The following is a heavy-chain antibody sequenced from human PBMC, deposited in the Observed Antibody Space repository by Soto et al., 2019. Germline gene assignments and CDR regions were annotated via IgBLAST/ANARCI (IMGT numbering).Heavy chain of an antibody. CDR1: GYTFTSYY. J-gene: IGHJ6*02. CDR2: INPSGGST. V-gene: IGHV1-46*01. D-gene: IGHD3-3*01. CDR3: ARLLESGLGMDV. Sequence: GASVKVSCKASGYTFTSYYMHWVRQAPGQGLEWMGIINPSGGSTSYAQKFQGRVTMTRDTSTSTVYMELSSLGSEDTAVYYCARLLESGLGMDVWGQGTTVTVSS.